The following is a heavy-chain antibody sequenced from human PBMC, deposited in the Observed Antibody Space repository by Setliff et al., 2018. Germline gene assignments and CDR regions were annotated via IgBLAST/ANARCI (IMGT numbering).Heavy chain of an antibody. CDR3: ARGRDFWSGYLVY. J-gene: IGHJ4*02. CDR1: GYTFTGYY. V-gene: IGHV1-2*04. D-gene: IGHD3-3*01. Sequence: SVKVSCKASGYTFTGYYMHWARQAPGQGLEWMGWINPNSGGTNYAQKFQGWVTMTRDTSISTAYMELSRLRSDDTAVYYCARGRDFWSGYLVYWGQGTLVTVSS. CDR2: INPNSGGT.